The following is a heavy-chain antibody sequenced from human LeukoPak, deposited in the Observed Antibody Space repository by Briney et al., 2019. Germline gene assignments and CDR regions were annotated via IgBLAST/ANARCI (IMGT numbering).Heavy chain of an antibody. V-gene: IGHV1-24*01. Sequence: ASVKVSCKVSGYTLTELSMHWVRQAPGKGLEWMGGFDPEDGETIYAQKFQGRVTMTEDTSTDTAYMELSSLRSEDTAVYYCAQRRGSGWYDRRSFDPWGQGTLVTVSS. J-gene: IGHJ5*02. CDR1: GYTLTELS. CDR2: FDPEDGET. D-gene: IGHD6-19*01. CDR3: AQRRGSGWYDRRSFDP.